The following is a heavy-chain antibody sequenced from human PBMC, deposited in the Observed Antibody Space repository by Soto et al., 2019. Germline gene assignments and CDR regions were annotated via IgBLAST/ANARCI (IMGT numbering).Heavy chain of an antibody. D-gene: IGHD3-9*01. V-gene: IGHV3-23*01. J-gene: IGHJ4*02. CDR1: GFTFSSYA. CDR2: ISGSGGST. CDR3: AKGNYDILTGYSGTIDY. Sequence: GGSLRLSCAASGFTFSSYAMSWVRQAPGKGLEWVSAISGSGGSTYYADSVKGRFTISRDNSKNTLYLQMNSLRAEDTAVYYCAKGNYDILTGYSGTIDYWGQGTLVTVSS.